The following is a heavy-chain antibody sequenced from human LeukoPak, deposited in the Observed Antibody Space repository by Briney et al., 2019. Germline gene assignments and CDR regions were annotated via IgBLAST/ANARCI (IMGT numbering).Heavy chain of an antibody. CDR3: ARDLEDYFDF. V-gene: IGHV3-7*01. D-gene: IGHD5-24*01. J-gene: IGHJ4*02. Sequence: PSETLSLTCAVYGGSFSGHYWGWIRQPPGKGLEWVANIKQDGSEKYYVDSVKGRFTISRDNAKNSLYLQMNSLRAEDTAVYYCARDLEDYFDFWGQGTLVTVSS. CDR1: GGSFSGHY. CDR2: IKQDGSEK.